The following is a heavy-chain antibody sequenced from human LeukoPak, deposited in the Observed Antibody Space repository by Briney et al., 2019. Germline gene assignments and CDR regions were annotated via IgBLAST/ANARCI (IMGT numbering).Heavy chain of an antibody. D-gene: IGHD2-15*01. CDR3: ASTPCSGGSCYFEYFHH. Sequence: GGSLRLSCAASGFTFSSYGMHWVRQAPGKGLEWVSAIWYDGSNEYYADSVKGRFTISRDNSKNTMYLQMNSLRAEDTAVYYCASTPCSGGSCYFEYFHHWGQGILVTVSS. V-gene: IGHV3-33*01. J-gene: IGHJ1*01. CDR1: GFTFSSYG. CDR2: IWYDGSNE.